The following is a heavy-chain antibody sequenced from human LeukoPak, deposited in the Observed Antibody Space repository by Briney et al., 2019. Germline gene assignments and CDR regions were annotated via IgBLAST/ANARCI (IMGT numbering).Heavy chain of an antibody. CDR3: ARQFHCVDKACYTFDS. Sequence: GMSLRLSCAASGFTFSSYAMHWVRQAPGKGLERVGVISYNGGSNKNYADSVKGRFTISRDNSKNTVYLQMNSLRAEDTAVSYCARQFHCVDKACYTFDSWGQGTLVTVSS. V-gene: IGHV3-30*01. D-gene: IGHD2-2*02. CDR2: ISYNGGSNK. CDR1: GFTFSSYA. J-gene: IGHJ4*02.